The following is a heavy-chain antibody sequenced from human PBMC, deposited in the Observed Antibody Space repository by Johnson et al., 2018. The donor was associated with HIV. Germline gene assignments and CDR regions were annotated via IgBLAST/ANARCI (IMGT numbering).Heavy chain of an antibody. Sequence: VQLVESGGGLVQPGGSLRVSCAASGFTFSRYWMSWVRQAPGKGLEWVANIKQDGSEKYYVDSVKGRSTTSRDNAKNSLHLQMNGLRAEDTAVYYCARDRVHGGSYYSGAFDIWGQGTMVTVSS. V-gene: IGHV3-7*05. D-gene: IGHD1-26*01. CDR3: ARDRVHGGSYYSGAFDI. CDR2: IKQDGSEK. J-gene: IGHJ3*02. CDR1: GFTFSRYW.